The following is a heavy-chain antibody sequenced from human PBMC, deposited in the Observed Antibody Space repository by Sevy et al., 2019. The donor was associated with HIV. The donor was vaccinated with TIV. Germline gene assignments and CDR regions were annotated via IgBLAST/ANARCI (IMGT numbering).Heavy chain of an antibody. V-gene: IGHV3-21*01. CDR2: ISGSTTYK. D-gene: IGHD3-22*01. CDR1: GFTFSRYS. CDR3: AREGDNSPFDP. Sequence: GESLKISCAASGFTFSRYSMNWVRQAPGKGLEWVSSISGSTTYKYYADLLRGRFTISRDNAKNSLYLQMNSLRAEDTAVYYCAREGDNSPFDPWGQGTLVTVSS. J-gene: IGHJ5*02.